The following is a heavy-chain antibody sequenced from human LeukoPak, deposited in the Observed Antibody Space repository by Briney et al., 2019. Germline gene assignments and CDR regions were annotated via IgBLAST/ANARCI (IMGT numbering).Heavy chain of an antibody. V-gene: IGHV3-21*01. Sequence: PGGSLRLSCAASGFTFSSYSMNWVRQAPGKGLEWVSSISSSSSYIYYADSVKGRFTISRDNAKNSLYLQMNSLRAEDTAVYYCARDTYYYGSGRKESENSPFDYWGQGTLVTVSS. J-gene: IGHJ4*02. D-gene: IGHD3-10*01. CDR3: ARDTYYYGSGRKESENSPFDY. CDR2: ISSSSSYI. CDR1: GFTFSSYS.